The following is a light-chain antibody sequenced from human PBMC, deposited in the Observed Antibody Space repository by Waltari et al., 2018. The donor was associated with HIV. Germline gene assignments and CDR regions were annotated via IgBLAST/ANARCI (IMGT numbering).Light chain of an antibody. V-gene: IGLV1-47*01. Sequence: TQSPSASGAPGQRVTFTCSAVTSNIASDSIYWYQQVPGTAPKLLIFRGDQRPSGVPDRFSGSKTGASSSLAISGLQSDDEADYYCAAWTDIMSGWLFGGGTKLTVL. CDR3: AAWTDIMSGWL. J-gene: IGLJ3*02. CDR1: TSNIASDS. CDR2: RGD.